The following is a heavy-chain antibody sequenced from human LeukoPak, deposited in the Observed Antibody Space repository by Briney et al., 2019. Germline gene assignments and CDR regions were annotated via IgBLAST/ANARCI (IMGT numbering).Heavy chain of an antibody. CDR1: GYTLTELS. J-gene: IGHJ3*01. CDR2: FDPEDGET. V-gene: IGHV1-24*01. Sequence: ASVKVSCKVSGYTLTELSMHWVRQAPGKGLEWMGGFDPEDGETFYAQKFQGRVTMTEDTSTDTAYMELSSLRSEDTAVYYCATDANYDILTGYLNHDAFDVWGQGTMVTVSS. D-gene: IGHD3-9*01. CDR3: ATDANYDILTGYLNHDAFDV.